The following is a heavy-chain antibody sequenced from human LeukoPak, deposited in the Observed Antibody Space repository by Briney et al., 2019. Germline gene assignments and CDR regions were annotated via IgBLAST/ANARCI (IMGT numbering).Heavy chain of an antibody. CDR1: GGSISSYY. Sequence: PSETLSLTCTVSGGSISSYYWSWIRQPPGKGLEWIGYIYYSGSTNYNPSLKSRVTISVDTSKNQFSLKLSSVTAVDTAVYYCARGHREAYCSSTSCHYYYYCGMDAWGQGTTVTVSS. D-gene: IGHD2-2*01. CDR3: ARGHREAYCSSTSCHYYYYCGMDA. CDR2: IYYSGST. J-gene: IGHJ6*02. V-gene: IGHV4-59*01.